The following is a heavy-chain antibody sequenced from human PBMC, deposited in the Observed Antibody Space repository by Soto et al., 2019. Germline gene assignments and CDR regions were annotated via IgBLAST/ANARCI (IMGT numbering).Heavy chain of an antibody. CDR1: GDSIYRSYW. Sequence: QVQLLESGPGLVKPSGTLSLTCGVSGDSIYRSYWWSWVRLPPGKGPEWIGEIFHTGTTNYNPSLKSRLTMSVDKSKKAISLKLDSVTDADTAVYFCARSARYGVVGDYWGQGTGVTVSS. V-gene: IGHV4-4*02. J-gene: IGHJ4*02. CDR2: IFHTGTT. CDR3: ARSARYGVVGDY. D-gene: IGHD2-15*01.